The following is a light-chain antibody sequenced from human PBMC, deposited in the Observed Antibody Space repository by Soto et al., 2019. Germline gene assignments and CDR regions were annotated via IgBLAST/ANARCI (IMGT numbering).Light chain of an antibody. Sequence: EIVLTQSPATLSLSPGESATLSCRASQPIDTYLAWYQHRPGQAPRLLISDASNRATGIPARFSGSGSGTDFTLTISGLDPEDVAVYYCQQRANWPPEFGGGTNLEIK. V-gene: IGKV3-11*01. J-gene: IGKJ4*02. CDR2: DAS. CDR1: QPIDTY. CDR3: QQRANWPPE.